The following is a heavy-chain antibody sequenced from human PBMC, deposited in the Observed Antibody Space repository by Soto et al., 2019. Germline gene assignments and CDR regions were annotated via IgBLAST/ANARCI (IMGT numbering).Heavy chain of an antibody. CDR3: AKASSGYDYVAEYYFDY. D-gene: IGHD3-16*01. CDR2: ISGSGGST. J-gene: IGHJ4*02. CDR1: GFTFSSYA. V-gene: IGHV3-23*01. Sequence: GGSLRLSCAASGFTFSSYAMSWVRQAPGKGLEWVSAISGSGGSTYYADSEKGRFTISRDNSKNTLYLQMNSLRAEDTAVYYCAKASSGYDYVAEYYFDYWGQGTLVTVSS.